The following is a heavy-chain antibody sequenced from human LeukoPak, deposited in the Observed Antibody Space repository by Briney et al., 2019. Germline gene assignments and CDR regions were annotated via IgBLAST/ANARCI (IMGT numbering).Heavy chain of an antibody. CDR3: AKKDDPSEIYYYMDA. Sequence: LPGGSLRLSCAASGFTFSSYAMSWVRQAPGKGLEWVSGISGSGGSTYYGDSVEGRFTISRDNSKNTVYLQMSSLRAEDTAVYYCAKKDDPSEIYYYMDAWGKGTTVTVSS. CDR1: GFTFSSYA. CDR2: ISGSGGST. D-gene: IGHD1-1*01. J-gene: IGHJ6*03. V-gene: IGHV3-23*01.